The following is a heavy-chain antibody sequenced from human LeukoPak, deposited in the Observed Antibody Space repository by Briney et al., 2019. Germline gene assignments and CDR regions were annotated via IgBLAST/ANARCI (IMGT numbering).Heavy chain of an antibody. J-gene: IGHJ4*02. CDR2: IYYSGST. CDR1: GGSISSGSYY. V-gene: IGHV4-61*01. Sequence: PSQTLSLTCTVSGGSISSGSYYWSWIRQPPGKGLEWIGYIYYSGSTNYNPSLKSRVTISVDTSKNQFSLKLSSVTAADTAVYYCARGCDFWSGYCYWGQGTLDTVSS. CDR3: ARGCDFWSGYCY. D-gene: IGHD3-3*01.